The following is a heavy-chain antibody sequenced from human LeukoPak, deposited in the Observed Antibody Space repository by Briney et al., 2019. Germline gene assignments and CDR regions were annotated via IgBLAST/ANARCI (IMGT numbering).Heavy chain of an antibody. CDR1: GYTFTSYA. CDR3: ARVGSSGSGFDY. D-gene: IGHD1-26*01. V-gene: IGHV1-3*01. Sequence: ASVKVSCKASGYTFTSYAMHWVRQAPGQRLEWMGWINAGNGNTKYSQKFQGRVTITRDTSASTAYMELSSLRSEDTAVYYCARVGSSGSGFDYWGQGTLVTVSS. J-gene: IGHJ4*02. CDR2: INAGNGNT.